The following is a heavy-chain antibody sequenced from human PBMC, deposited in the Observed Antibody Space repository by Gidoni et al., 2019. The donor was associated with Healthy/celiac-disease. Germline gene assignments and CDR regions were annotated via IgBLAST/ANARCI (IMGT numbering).Heavy chain of an antibody. V-gene: IGHV4-61*02. Sequence: QVQLQESGPGLAKPSQTLSLTCTVSGGSISSGSYYWSWIRQPAGKGLEWIGRIYTSGSTNYNPSLKSRVTISVDTSKNQFSLKLSSVTAADTAVYYCARFPPLSSGWWDYYYGMDVWGLGTTVTVSS. CDR3: ARFPPLSSGWWDYYYGMDV. CDR2: IYTSGST. J-gene: IGHJ6*02. D-gene: IGHD6-19*01. CDR1: GGSISSGSYY.